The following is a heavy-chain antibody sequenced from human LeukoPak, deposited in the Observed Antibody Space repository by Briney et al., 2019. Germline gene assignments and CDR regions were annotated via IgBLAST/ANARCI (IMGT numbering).Heavy chain of an antibody. V-gene: IGHV4-34*01. Sequence: SETLSLTCAVYGGSFSGYYWSWIRQPPGKGLEWIGEINHSGSTNYNPSLKSRVTISVDTSMNQFSLKLSSVTAADTAVYYCARGRFEEIVLLWFGELSGGMDVWGQGTTVTVSS. J-gene: IGHJ6*02. CDR3: ARGRFEEIVLLWFGELSGGMDV. CDR2: INHSGST. CDR1: GGSFSGYY. D-gene: IGHD3-10*01.